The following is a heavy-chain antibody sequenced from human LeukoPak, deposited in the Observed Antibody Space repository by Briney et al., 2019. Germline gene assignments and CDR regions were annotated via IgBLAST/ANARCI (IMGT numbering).Heavy chain of an antibody. CDR2: IVVGSGNT. Sequence: ASVKVSCKASGFTFTSSAVQWVRQARGQRLEWIGWIVVGSGNTNYAQKFQERVTITRDMSTSTAYMELSSLRSEDTAVYYCAAMKYSYDSGDVFDIWGQGTMVTVSS. CDR3: AAMKYSYDSGDVFDI. V-gene: IGHV1-58*01. J-gene: IGHJ3*02. D-gene: IGHD5-18*01. CDR1: GFTFTSSA.